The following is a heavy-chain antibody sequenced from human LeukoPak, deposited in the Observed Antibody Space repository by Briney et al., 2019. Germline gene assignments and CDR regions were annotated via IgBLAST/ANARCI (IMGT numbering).Heavy chain of an antibody. J-gene: IGHJ4*02. CDR2: IYHSGST. V-gene: IGHV4-38-2*02. Sequence: SETPSLTCPVSGYCLSRGYSWGWTRKPQGKGLEWIGSIYHSGSTYYNPSLKNRVTISVDTSRNQFSLKLSSVTAADTAVYYCARDMDSGDSSGYPTDYWGQGTLVTVSS. D-gene: IGHD3-22*01. CDR3: ARDMDSGDSSGYPTDY. CDR1: GYCLSRGYS.